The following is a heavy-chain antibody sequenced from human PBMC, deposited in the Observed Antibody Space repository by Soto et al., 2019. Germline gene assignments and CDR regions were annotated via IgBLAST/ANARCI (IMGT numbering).Heavy chain of an antibody. CDR2: IIPIFGTA. V-gene: IGHV1-69*13. CDR1: GGTFSSYA. D-gene: IGHD2-15*01. J-gene: IGHJ6*02. Sequence: SVKVSCKASGGTFSSYAISCVRQAPGQGLGWMGGIIPIFGTANYAQKFQGRVTITADESTSTAYMELSSLRSEDTAVYYCARDHYCSGGSCYSGGTYYYGMDVWGQGTTVTVSS. CDR3: ARDHYCSGGSCYSGGTYYYGMDV.